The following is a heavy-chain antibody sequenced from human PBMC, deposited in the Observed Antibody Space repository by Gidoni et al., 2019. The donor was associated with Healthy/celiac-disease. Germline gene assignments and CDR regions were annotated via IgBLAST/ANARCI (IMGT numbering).Heavy chain of an antibody. D-gene: IGHD6-19*01. Sequence: QVQLVESGGGGVQPGRSLRLSCAASGFTFSSYGMHWVRQAPGKGLEWVAVISYDGSNKYYADSVKGRFTISRDNSKNTLYLQMNSLRAEDTAVYYCARVESIAVAFADAFDIWGQGTMVTVSS. CDR3: ARVESIAVAFADAFDI. CDR2: ISYDGSNK. CDR1: GFTFSSYG. V-gene: IGHV3-30*03. J-gene: IGHJ3*02.